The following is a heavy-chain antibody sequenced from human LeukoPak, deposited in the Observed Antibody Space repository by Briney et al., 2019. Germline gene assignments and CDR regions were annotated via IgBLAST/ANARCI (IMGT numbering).Heavy chain of an antibody. CDR3: ARHRLNWGYFDY. V-gene: IGHV1-2*02. Sequence: ASVKVSCKASGYTFTGYYMHWVRQAPGQGLEWMEWINPNSGGTNYAQKFQGRVTMTRDTSISTAYMELSRLRSDDTAVYYCARHRLNWGYFDYWGQGTLVTVSS. CDR2: INPNSGGT. J-gene: IGHJ4*02. CDR1: GYTFTGYY. D-gene: IGHD7-27*01.